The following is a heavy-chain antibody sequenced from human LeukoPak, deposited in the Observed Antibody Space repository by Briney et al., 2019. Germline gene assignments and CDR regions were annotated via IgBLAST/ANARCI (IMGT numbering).Heavy chain of an antibody. CDR1: GGTFSSYA. Sequence: SVKVSCKASGGTFSSYAISWVRQAPGQGLEWMGGIIPIFGTANHAQKFQGRVTITTDESTSTAYMELSSLRSEDTAVYYCARAAVGYCSGGSCYEVGYFDYRGQGTLVTVSS. J-gene: IGHJ4*02. V-gene: IGHV1-69*05. D-gene: IGHD2-15*01. CDR3: ARAAVGYCSGGSCYEVGYFDY. CDR2: IIPIFGTA.